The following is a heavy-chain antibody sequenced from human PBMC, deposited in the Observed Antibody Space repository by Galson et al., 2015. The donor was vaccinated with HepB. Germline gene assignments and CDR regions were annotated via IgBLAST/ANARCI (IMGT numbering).Heavy chain of an antibody. J-gene: IGHJ3*02. Sequence: SLRLSCAASGFTFSSYWMSWVRQAPGKGLEWVANIKQDGSEKYYVDSVKGRFTISRDNAKNSLYLQMNSLRAEDTAVYYCARSDSGSYAEDAFDIWGQGTMVTVSS. V-gene: IGHV3-7*03. D-gene: IGHD1-26*01. CDR1: GFTFSSYW. CDR2: IKQDGSEK. CDR3: ARSDSGSYAEDAFDI.